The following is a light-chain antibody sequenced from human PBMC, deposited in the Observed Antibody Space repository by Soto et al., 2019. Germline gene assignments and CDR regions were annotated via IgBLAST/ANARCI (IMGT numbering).Light chain of an antibody. Sequence: EIVITQSPATLSVSPVERATLSCRASQSVSIYLAWFQQKPGQAPRLLIYDASNRATGIPARFSGSGSGTDFTLTISSLEPEDFAVYYCQQRAYWLTFGGGTKVDIK. CDR1: QSVSIY. CDR2: DAS. V-gene: IGKV3-11*01. J-gene: IGKJ4*01. CDR3: QQRAYWLT.